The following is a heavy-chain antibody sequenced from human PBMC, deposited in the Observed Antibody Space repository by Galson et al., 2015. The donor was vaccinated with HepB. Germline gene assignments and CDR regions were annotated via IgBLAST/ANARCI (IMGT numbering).Heavy chain of an antibody. D-gene: IGHD3-10*01. CDR2: IYPGDSDT. V-gene: IGHV5-51*01. J-gene: IGHJ5*02. CDR1: GYRFTSYW. CDR3: ARLWYGSGSYYFWFDP. Sequence: SGAEVKKPGESLKISCKGSGYRFTSYWIGWVRQMPGKGLEWMGIIYPGDSDTRYSPSFQGQVTISADKSISTAYLQWSSLKASDTAMYYCARLWYGSGSYYFWFDPWGQGTLVTVSS.